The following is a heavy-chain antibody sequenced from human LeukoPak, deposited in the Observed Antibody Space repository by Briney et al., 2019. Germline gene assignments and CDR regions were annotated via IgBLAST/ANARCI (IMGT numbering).Heavy chain of an antibody. V-gene: IGHV3-48*04. Sequence: GSLRLSCAASGFTFSSYSMNWVRQAPGKGLEWVSYISSSSSTIYYADSVKGRFTISRDNAKNSLYLQMNSLRAEDTAVYYCARDSVAAAGIWYFQHWGQGTLVTVSS. J-gene: IGHJ1*01. D-gene: IGHD6-13*01. CDR3: ARDSVAAAGIWYFQH. CDR2: ISSSSSTI. CDR1: GFTFSSYS.